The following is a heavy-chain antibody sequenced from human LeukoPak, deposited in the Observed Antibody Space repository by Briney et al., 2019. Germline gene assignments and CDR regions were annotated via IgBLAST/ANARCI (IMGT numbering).Heavy chain of an antibody. V-gene: IGHV3-23*01. CDR1: GFTFSSYA. CDR2: ISGSGGST. CDR3: ARVNDSSGYYDAGFDY. Sequence: PGGSLRLSCAASGFTFSSYAMSWVRQAPGKGLEWVSAISGSGGSTYYADSVKGRFTISRDNAKNSLYLQMNSLRAEDTAVYYCARVNDSSGYYDAGFDYWGQGTLVTVSS. D-gene: IGHD3-22*01. J-gene: IGHJ4*02.